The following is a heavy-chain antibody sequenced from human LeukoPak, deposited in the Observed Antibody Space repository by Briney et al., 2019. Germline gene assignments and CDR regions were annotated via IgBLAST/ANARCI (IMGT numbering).Heavy chain of an antibody. V-gene: IGHV1-2*02. CDR1: GYTFTGYY. J-gene: IGHJ4*02. CDR2: INPNSGGT. D-gene: IGHD5-24*01. Sequence: ASVKVSCKASGYTFTGYYMHWVRQAPGQGLEWMGWINPNSGGTNYAQKFQGRVTMTRDTSISTAYMELSRLRSGDTAVYYCARRRIEMATTYYFDYWGQGTLVTVSS. CDR3: ARRRIEMATTYYFDY.